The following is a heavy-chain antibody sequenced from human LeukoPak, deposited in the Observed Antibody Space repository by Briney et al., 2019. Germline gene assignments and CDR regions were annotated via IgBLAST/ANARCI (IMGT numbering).Heavy chain of an antibody. CDR1: GYTFTSYG. Sequence: GASVKVSCKASGYTFTSYGLSWVRQAPGQGLEWMGWISAYNGNTNYAQKVQGRVTMTTETSTRTAYMELGSLISDDTAVYYCARNLGTAGVYYGMDVWGQGTTVTVSS. J-gene: IGHJ6*02. V-gene: IGHV1-18*01. D-gene: IGHD6-13*01. CDR2: ISAYNGNT. CDR3: ARNLGTAGVYYGMDV.